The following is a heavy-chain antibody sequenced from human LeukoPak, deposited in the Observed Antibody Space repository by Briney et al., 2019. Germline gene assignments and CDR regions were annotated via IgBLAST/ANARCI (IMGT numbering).Heavy chain of an antibody. Sequence: SETLSPTCVVYGGSFSGDYWSWIRQPPGRGLEWIGEINHSGSTNYNPSLKSRVTISVDTSKNQFSLKLSSVTAADTAVYYCAREGFGELSHFDYWGQGTLVTVSS. CDR2: INHSGST. CDR1: GGSFSGDY. V-gene: IGHV4-34*01. D-gene: IGHD3-10*01. J-gene: IGHJ4*02. CDR3: AREGFGELSHFDY.